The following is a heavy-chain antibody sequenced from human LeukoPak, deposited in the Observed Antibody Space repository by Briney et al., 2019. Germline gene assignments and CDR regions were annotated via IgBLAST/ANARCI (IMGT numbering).Heavy chain of an antibody. J-gene: IGHJ6*02. CDR1: GYTFTSYY. D-gene: IGHD6-19*01. V-gene: IGHV1-46*01. CDR3: ARGPYSSGWFYYYGMDV. Sequence: ASVKVSCKASGYTFTSYYMHWVGQAPGQGVEWMGIINPSGGSTSYAQKFQGRVTMTRDTSTSTVYMELSSLRSEDTAVYYCARGPYSSGWFYYYGMDVWGQGTTVTVSS. CDR2: INPSGGST.